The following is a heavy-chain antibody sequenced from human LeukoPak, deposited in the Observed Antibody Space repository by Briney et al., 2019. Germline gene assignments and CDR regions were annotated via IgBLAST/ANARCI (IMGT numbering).Heavy chain of an antibody. Sequence: GGSLRLSCGASGFTVSSNYMSWVRQAPGKGLEWVSGIYSGGTTYYADSVKGRFTISRDKSKNTLHLQMNSLRAEDTALYYCARGAFYSSGWYENYWGQGALVTVSS. CDR2: IYSGGTT. CDR3: ARGAFYSSGWYENY. V-gene: IGHV3-53*01. D-gene: IGHD6-19*01. CDR1: GFTVSSNY. J-gene: IGHJ4*02.